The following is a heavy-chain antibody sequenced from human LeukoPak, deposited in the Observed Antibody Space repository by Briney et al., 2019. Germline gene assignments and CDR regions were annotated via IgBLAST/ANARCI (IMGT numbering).Heavy chain of an antibody. Sequence: GGSLRLPCAASGFTFSSYSMNWVRQAPGKGLEWVSVISGRGDSTYYADSVKGRFTISRDNSKSTVYLQMNSLRAEDTAVYYCARRTSGAFAIWGQGTKVTVSS. V-gene: IGHV3-23*01. CDR2: ISGRGDST. CDR3: ARRTSGAFAI. J-gene: IGHJ3*02. CDR1: GFTFSSYS.